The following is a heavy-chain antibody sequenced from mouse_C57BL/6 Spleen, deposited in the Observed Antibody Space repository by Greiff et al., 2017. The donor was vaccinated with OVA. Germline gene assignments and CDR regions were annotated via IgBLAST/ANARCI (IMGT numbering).Heavy chain of an antibody. J-gene: IGHJ1*03. Sequence: QVQLQQPGAELVKPGASVKLSCKASGYTFTSYWMQWVKQRPGQGLEWIGEIDPSDSYTNYNQKFKGKATLTVDTSSSTAYTQLSSLTSEDSAVYYGAREFITTLYWYFDVWGTGTTVTVSA. V-gene: IGHV1-50*01. D-gene: IGHD1-1*01. CDR3: AREFITTLYWYFDV. CDR1: GYTFTSYW. CDR2: IDPSDSYT.